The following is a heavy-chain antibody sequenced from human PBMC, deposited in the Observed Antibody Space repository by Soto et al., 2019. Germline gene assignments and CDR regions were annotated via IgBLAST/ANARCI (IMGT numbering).Heavy chain of an antibody. CDR3: TRDGPPYDFWSGYSYYYGMDV. D-gene: IGHD3-3*01. CDR2: IRSKAYGGTT. V-gene: IGHV3-49*04. CDR1: GFTFGDYA. J-gene: IGHJ6*02. Sequence: SLRLSCTASGFTFGDYAMSWVRQAPGKGLEWVGFIRSKAYGGTTEYAASVKGRFTISRDDSKSIAYLQMNSLKTEDTAVYYCTRDGPPYDFWSGYSYYYGMDVWGQGTTVTVSS.